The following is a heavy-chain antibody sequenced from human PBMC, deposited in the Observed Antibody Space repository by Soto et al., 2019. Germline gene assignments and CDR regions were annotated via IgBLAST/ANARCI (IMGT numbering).Heavy chain of an antibody. Sequence: PGGSLRLSCAASGFTFSSYGMHWVRQAPGKGLEWVAVISYDGSNKYYADSVKGRFTISRDNSKNTLYLQMNSLRAEDTAVYYCAKDRFPYYYYGMDVWGQGTTVTVPS. CDR3: AKDRFPYYYYGMDV. D-gene: IGHD2-21*01. V-gene: IGHV3-30*18. CDR1: GFTFSSYG. CDR2: ISYDGSNK. J-gene: IGHJ6*02.